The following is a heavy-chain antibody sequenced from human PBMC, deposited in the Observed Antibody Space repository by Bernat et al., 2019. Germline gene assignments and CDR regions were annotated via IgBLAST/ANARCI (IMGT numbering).Heavy chain of an antibody. CDR2: IWYDGSNK. J-gene: IGHJ6*02. CDR3: ARDSSSRMDV. V-gene: IGHV3-33*08. CDR1: GFTFSNYA. Sequence: VQLVESGGGLVQPGGSLRLSCAASGFTFSNYAMNWVRQAPGKGLEWAAIIWYDGSNKYYADSVKGRFTISRDNSKNTLYLQMNSLRAEDTAVYYCARDSSSRMDVWGQGTTVTVSS.